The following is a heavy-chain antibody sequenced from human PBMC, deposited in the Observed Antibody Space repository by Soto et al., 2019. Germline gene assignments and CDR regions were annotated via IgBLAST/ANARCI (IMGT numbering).Heavy chain of an antibody. CDR2: IKQDGSEK. J-gene: IGHJ6*02. Sequence: GGSLRLSCAASGFTFSSYWMSWVRQAPGKXLEWVANIKQDGSEKYYVDSVKGRFTISRDNAKNSLYLQMNSLRAEDTAVYYCARVFLHYCSSTRCPGVGMDVWGQGSTVNVSS. V-gene: IGHV3-7*03. CDR1: GFTFSSYW. D-gene: IGHD2-2*01. CDR3: ARVFLHYCSSTRCPGVGMDV.